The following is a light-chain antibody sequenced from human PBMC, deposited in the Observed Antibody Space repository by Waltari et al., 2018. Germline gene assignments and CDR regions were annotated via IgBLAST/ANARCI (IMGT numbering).Light chain of an antibody. CDR2: EVS. J-gene: IGLJ2*01. Sequence: QSALTQPASVSGSHGQSITISCTGTSSDVGDYNYVSWYQQHPVKAPKLLIYEVSNRPSGISNRFSGSKSGSMASLTISGLQAEDEADYYCSSYTSSSTLVFGGGTKLTVL. V-gene: IGLV2-14*03. CDR1: SSDVGDYNY. CDR3: SSYTSSSTLV.